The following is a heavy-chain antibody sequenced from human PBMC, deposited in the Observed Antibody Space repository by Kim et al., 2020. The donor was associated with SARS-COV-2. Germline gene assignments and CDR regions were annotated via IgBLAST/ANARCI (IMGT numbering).Heavy chain of an antibody. CDR2: IYYSGST. CDR1: GGSISSSSYY. V-gene: IGHV4-39*01. D-gene: IGHD2-15*01. J-gene: IGHJ3*02. Sequence: SETLSLTCTVSGGSISSSSYYWGWIRQPPGKGLEWIGSIYYSGSTYYNPSLKSRVTISVDTSKNQFSLKMSSVTAADTAVYYCARLRKGHPRIVVVVAARGVAFDIWGQGTMVTVSS. CDR3: ARLRKGHPRIVVVVAARGVAFDI.